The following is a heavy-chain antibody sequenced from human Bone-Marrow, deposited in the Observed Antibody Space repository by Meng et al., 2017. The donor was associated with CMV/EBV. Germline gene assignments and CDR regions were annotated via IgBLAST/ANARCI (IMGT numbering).Heavy chain of an antibody. CDR2: SRNKANSYTT. D-gene: IGHD3-22*01. Sequence: GESLKISCAASGFTFSDHYMDWVRQAPGKGLEWVGRSRNKANSYTTEYAASVKGRFIISRDDSKNSVYLQMNSLKTEDTAVYYCTRRYDSSGYAFDIWGQGTMVT. CDR1: GFTFSDHY. CDR3: TRRYDSSGYAFDI. V-gene: IGHV3-72*01. J-gene: IGHJ3*02.